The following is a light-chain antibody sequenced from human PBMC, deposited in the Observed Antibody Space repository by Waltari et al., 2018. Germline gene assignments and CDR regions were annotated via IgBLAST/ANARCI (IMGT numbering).Light chain of an antibody. CDR1: ESLLIHDGKAY. Sequence: DVVMTQSPVSLSVTLEQPASISCRFSESLLIHDGKAYLNWFHHRPGQSPRRLIYQVSDRDSGVPDRFSGSGSGADFTLKISRVEAEDAGLYFCMLGTRPWTFGPGTKVEIK. V-gene: IGKV2-30*01. CDR3: MLGTRPWT. J-gene: IGKJ1*01. CDR2: QVS.